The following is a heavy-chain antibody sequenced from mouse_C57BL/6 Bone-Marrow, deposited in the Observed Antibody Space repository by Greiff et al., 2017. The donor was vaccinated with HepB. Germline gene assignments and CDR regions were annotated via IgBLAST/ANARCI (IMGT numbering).Heavy chain of an antibody. J-gene: IGHJ1*03. D-gene: IGHD2-4*01. V-gene: IGHV1-69*01. CDR1: GYTFTSYW. CDR3: AGEGHDYGGGDWYFDF. CDR2: IDPSDSYT. Sequence: QVHVKQPGAELVMPGASVKLSCKASGYTFTSYWMHWVKQRPGQGLEWIGEIDPSDSYTNYNQKFKGKSTLTVDKSSSTAYMQHSSLTSEDSAVYYDAGEGHDYGGGDWYFDFWGTGTTVTVSS.